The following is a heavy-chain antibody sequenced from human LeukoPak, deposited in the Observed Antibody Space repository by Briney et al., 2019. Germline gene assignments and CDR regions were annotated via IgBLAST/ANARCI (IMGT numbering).Heavy chain of an antibody. D-gene: IGHD1-26*01. CDR1: GFTFSSYA. J-gene: IGHJ3*02. Sequence: GGSLRLYCAASGFTFSSYAMHWVRQAPGKGLEYVSALSSNGGSTYYANSVKGRFTISRDNSKNTLYLKMGSLRAEDMAVYYCATRQTLGSYAAFDIWGQGTMVTVSS. CDR3: ATRQTLGSYAAFDI. CDR2: LSSNGGST. V-gene: IGHV3-64*01.